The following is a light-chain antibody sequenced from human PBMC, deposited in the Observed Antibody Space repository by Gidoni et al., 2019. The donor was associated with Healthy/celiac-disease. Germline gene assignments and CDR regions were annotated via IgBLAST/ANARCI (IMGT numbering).Light chain of an antibody. CDR1: SSDVCGYNY. CDR2: DVS. Sequence: QSALTQPASVSGSPGQSITISCTGTSSDVCGYNYVSWYQQHPGKAPKLMIYDVSNRPSGVSNRFSGSKSGNTASLTISGLQAEDEADYYCSSYTISSTVVFGGGTQLTVL. V-gene: IGLV2-14*03. J-gene: IGLJ2*01. CDR3: SSYTISSTVV.